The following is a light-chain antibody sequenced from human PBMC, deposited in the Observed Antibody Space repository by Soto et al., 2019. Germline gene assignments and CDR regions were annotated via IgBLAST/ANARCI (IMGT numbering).Light chain of an antibody. V-gene: IGKV3-20*01. CDR1: QSVSSN. CDR3: QQYGSSPSIT. CDR2: GAS. J-gene: IGKJ5*01. Sequence: EIVMTQSPATLSVSPGERATLSCRASQSVSSNLAWYQQKPGQAPRFLIYGASTRANGIPDRFSGSGSGTDFTLTISRLEPEDFAVYYCQQYGSSPSITFGQGTRLEI.